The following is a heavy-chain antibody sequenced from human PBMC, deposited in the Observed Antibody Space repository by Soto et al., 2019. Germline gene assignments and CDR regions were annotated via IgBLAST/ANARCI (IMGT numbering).Heavy chain of an antibody. CDR1: GGSMSTSSYY. CDR2: VYYSGST. V-gene: IGHV4-31*03. J-gene: IGHJ4*02. CDR3: ARHVSAVGRRGYFDH. Sequence: QVQLQESGPGLVKSSQTLSLTCTVSGGSMSTSSYYWSWIRQHPGKGLEWIGYVYYSGSTFYNPSLQSRIIISVDTSKRQFSLKMTSVIAADTAVYYCARHVSAVGRRGYFDHWGQGTLVTVSP. D-gene: IGHD6-19*01.